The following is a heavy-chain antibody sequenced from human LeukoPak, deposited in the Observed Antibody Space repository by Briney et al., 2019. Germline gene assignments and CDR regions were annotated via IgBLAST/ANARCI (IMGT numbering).Heavy chain of an antibody. D-gene: IGHD5-24*01. J-gene: IGHJ3*02. Sequence: SVKVFCKASGGTFSIYSMSWVRHAPGQGLEGMMRIISIFGTANYAQKCQGRVTITTDESTSTAYMELSSLRSEDTAVYYCARVVEMATIRGAFDIWGQGTMVTVSS. V-gene: IGHV1-69*05. CDR3: ARVVEMATIRGAFDI. CDR2: IISIFGTA. CDR1: GGTFSIYS.